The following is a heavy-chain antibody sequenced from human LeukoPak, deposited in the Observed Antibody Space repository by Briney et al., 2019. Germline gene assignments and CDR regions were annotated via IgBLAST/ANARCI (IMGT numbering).Heavy chain of an antibody. V-gene: IGHV3-15*01. CDR2: IKSTTDGGTT. CDR1: GFTFSDAW. J-gene: IGHJ4*02. Sequence: GSLRLSCAASGFTFSDAWMSWVRRAPGKGLEWVGLIKSTTDGGTTDCAAPVKGRFTISRDDSKNTVYLQMSSLKTEDTAVYYCTSGLHLWFWGQGTLVTVSS. D-gene: IGHD5-18*01. CDR3: TSGLHLWF.